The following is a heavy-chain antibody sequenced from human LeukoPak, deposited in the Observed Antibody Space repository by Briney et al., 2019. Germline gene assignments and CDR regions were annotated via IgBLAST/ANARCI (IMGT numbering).Heavy chain of an antibody. CDR2: IKQDGSEK. CDR1: GFTFSSYW. CDR3: AELGITMIGGV. V-gene: IGHV3-7*01. D-gene: IGHD3-10*02. J-gene: IGHJ6*04. Sequence: GGSLRLSCAASGFTFSSYWMSWVRQAPGKGLEWVANIKQDGSEKNYVDSVKGRITISRDNAKNSLYLQMNSLRAEDTAVYYCAELGITMIGGVWGKGTTVTISS.